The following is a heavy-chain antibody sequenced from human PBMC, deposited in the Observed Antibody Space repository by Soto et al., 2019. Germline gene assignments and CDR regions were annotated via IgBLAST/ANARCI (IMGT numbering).Heavy chain of an antibody. CDR3: ARVYYYYDSSGYRYYFDY. J-gene: IGHJ4*02. CDR1: GGSISSYY. Sequence: QVQLQESGPGLVKPSETLSLTCTVSGGSISSYYWSWIRQPPGKGLEWIGYIYYSGSTNYNPSLKSRVTISVDTSKNQFSLKLSSVTAADTAVYYCARVYYYYDSSGYRYYFDYWGQGTLVTVSS. CDR2: IYYSGST. V-gene: IGHV4-59*01. D-gene: IGHD3-22*01.